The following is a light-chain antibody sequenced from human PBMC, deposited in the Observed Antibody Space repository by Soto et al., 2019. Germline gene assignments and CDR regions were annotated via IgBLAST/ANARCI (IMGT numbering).Light chain of an antibody. J-gene: IGLJ1*01. CDR1: KNDIGGFEY. CDR2: DVT. CDR3: GSTTRSSTSV. Sequence: QSVLTQPPSASGSPGQSVTISCTGTKNDIGGFEYVSWYQHQPGKAPKLIIYDVTKRPSGVSNRFSGSKSGNTASLTISGIQAEDQGDYYCGSTTRSSTSVFGTGTKVTVL. V-gene: IGLV2-14*01.